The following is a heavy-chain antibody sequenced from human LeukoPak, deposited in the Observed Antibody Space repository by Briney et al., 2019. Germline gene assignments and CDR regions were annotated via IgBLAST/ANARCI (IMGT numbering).Heavy chain of an antibody. CDR1: GFTFSNYG. CDR2: IWHDGSNK. J-gene: IGHJ4*02. D-gene: IGHD6-13*01. Sequence: GGSLRLSCAPSGFTFSNYGMHWVRQAPGKGLEWVAIIWHDGSNKYYADSVKGRFTISRDNSKNTLYLQMSSLRAEDTAVYYCASLGSSLYIIIWGQGTLVTVSS. V-gene: IGHV3-33*01. CDR3: ASLGSSLYIII.